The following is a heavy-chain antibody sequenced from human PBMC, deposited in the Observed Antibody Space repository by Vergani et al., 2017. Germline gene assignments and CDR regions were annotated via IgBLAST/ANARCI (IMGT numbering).Heavy chain of an antibody. CDR1: GGSISSGGYS. D-gene: IGHD3-10*01. J-gene: IGHJ6*02. Sequence: QLQLQESGSGLVKPSQTLSLTCAVSGGSISSGGYSWSWIRQPPGKGLEWIGYIYHSGSSYYNPSLMGRVTISVDRAKNQFSLKLSAVTAADTAVYYCARANYGSGSRGMDVWGQGTTVTV. CDR3: ARANYGSGSRGMDV. V-gene: IGHV4-30-2*01. CDR2: IYHSGSS.